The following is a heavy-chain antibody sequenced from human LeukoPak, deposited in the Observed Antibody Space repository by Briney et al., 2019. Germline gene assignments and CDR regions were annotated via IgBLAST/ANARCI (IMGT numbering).Heavy chain of an antibody. CDR2: ISGNGGDI. J-gene: IGHJ4*02. Sequence: GGSLRLSCEASGFTFSNNYMTWVRQAPGKELEWLSYISGNGGDIQYADSVKGRFTISRDNAKNLLYLQMDSLRVEDTAIYYCARGPLSGFLFGFHYWGQGTLLSVSS. D-gene: IGHD5-12*01. CDR1: GFTFSNNY. CDR3: ARGPLSGFLFGFHY. V-gene: IGHV3-11*04.